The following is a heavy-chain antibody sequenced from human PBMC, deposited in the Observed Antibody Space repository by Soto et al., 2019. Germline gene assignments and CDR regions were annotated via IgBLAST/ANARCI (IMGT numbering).Heavy chain of an antibody. Sequence: VGSLRLSCTASGFTVSSNFMNCVRQAPGKGLEWVSVIYSGGSTYYADSVKGRFTISRDNSKNTMYLQLSSLRAEDTAVYYCASLGYCITTNCLEAYWNKYGMDVWARGTRLTVSS. CDR1: GFTVSSNF. CDR3: ASLGYCITTNCLEAYWNKYGMDV. CDR2: IYSGGST. J-gene: IGHJ6*04. V-gene: IGHV3-53*01. D-gene: IGHD2-15*01.